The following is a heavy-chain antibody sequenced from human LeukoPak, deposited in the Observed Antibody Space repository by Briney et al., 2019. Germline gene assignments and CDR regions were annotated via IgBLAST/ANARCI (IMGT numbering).Heavy chain of an antibody. J-gene: IGHJ6*03. CDR3: ARLLPPSGSYSYYYYYMDV. D-gene: IGHD1-26*01. V-gene: IGHV4-4*09. Sequence: PSETLSLTCTVSGGSISSYYWSWIRQPPGKGLEWIGSIYTSGSTNYKPSPKSRVTISVDTSKNQFSLKLTSVTAADTAVYYCARLLPPSGSYSYYYYYMDVWGKGTTVTVSS. CDR2: IYTSGST. CDR1: GGSISSYY.